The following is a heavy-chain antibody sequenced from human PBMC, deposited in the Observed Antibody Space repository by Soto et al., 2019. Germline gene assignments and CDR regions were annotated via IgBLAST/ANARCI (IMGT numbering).Heavy chain of an antibody. CDR1: GFTFSGSA. D-gene: IGHD3-10*01. V-gene: IGHV3-73*01. Sequence: PGGSLRLSCAASGFTFSGSAMHWVRQASGKGLEWVGRIRSKANSYATAYAASVKGGFTISRDDSKNTAYLQMNSLKTEDTAVYYCTRHIQDGWFGTPTTIQYYYYGMDVWGQGTTVTVSS. CDR3: TRHIQDGWFGTPTTIQYYYYGMDV. J-gene: IGHJ6*02. CDR2: IRSKANSYAT.